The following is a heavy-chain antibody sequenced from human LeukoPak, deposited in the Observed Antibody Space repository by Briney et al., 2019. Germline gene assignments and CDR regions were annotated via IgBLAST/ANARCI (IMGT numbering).Heavy chain of an antibody. CDR2: ISYDGSNK. Sequence: GGSLRLSCAASGFSFSSYGMSWVRQAPGKGLEWVAVISYDGSNKYYADSVKGRFTISRDNSKNTLYLQMNSLRAEDTAVYYCAREQDDSSGYYYGYWGQGTLVTVSS. V-gene: IGHV3-30*03. D-gene: IGHD3-22*01. J-gene: IGHJ4*02. CDR1: GFSFSSYG. CDR3: AREQDDSSGYYYGY.